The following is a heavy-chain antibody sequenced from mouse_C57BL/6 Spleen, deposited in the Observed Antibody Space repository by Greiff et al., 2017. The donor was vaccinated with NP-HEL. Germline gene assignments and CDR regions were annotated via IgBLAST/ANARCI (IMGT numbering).Heavy chain of an antibody. D-gene: IGHD1-1*01. Sequence: VQLKESGPELVKPGASVKISCKASGYTFTDYYMNWVKQSHGKSLEWIGDINPNNGGTSYNQKFKGKATLTVDKSSSTAYMELRSLTSEDSAVYYCARYSSGYGSSYGWYFDVWGTGTTVTVAS. V-gene: IGHV1-26*01. J-gene: IGHJ1*03. CDR3: ARYSSGYGSSYGWYFDV. CDR2: INPNNGGT. CDR1: GYTFTDYY.